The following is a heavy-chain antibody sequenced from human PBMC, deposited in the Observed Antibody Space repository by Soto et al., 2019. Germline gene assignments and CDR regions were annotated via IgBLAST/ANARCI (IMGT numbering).Heavy chain of an antibody. Sequence: SETLSLTCTVSSGSISSGGYYWSWIRQHPGKGLEWIGYIYYSGSTYYNPSLKSRLTISVDTSKNQFSLKLTSVTAADTAVYYCTREVPTPCYFDYWGQGTLVTVSS. D-gene: IGHD1-1*01. CDR3: TREVPTPCYFDY. CDR1: SGSISSGGYY. V-gene: IGHV4-31*03. CDR2: IYYSGST. J-gene: IGHJ4*02.